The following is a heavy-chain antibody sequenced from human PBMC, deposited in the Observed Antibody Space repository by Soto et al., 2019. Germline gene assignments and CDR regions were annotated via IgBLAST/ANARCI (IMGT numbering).Heavy chain of an antibody. CDR3: ARAQVAGRSADAGYFDY. CDR1: GGSLISSAYY. V-gene: IGHV4-31*03. CDR2: IGYDGGA. J-gene: IGHJ4*03. D-gene: IGHD6-19*01. Sequence: TLSLTCTVSGGSLISSAYYWRWIREHPGKGLEWIAFIGYDGGAHYNPSLKSRLTMSVDTSKNQFSLRLNSVTAADTAVYYCARAQVAGRSADAGYFDYWGQGTLVTVPS.